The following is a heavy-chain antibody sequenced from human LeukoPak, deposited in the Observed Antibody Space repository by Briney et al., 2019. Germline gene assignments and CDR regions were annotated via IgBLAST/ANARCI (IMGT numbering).Heavy chain of an antibody. CDR1: GGSISSYY. CDR2: INHSGST. D-gene: IGHD3-16*01. J-gene: IGHJ5*02. Sequence: SETLSLTCTVSGGSISSYYWSWIRQPPGKGLEWIGEINHSGSTNYNPSLKSRVTISVDTSKNQFSLKLSSVTAADTAVYYCARRRTGGGVIDPWGQGTLVTVSS. CDR3: ARRRTGGGVIDP. V-gene: IGHV4-34*01.